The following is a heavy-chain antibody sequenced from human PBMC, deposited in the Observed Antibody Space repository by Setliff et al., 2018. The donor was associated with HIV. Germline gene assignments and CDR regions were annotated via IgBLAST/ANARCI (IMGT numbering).Heavy chain of an antibody. J-gene: IGHJ5*02. V-gene: IGHV4-34*07. CDR3: AGDYIRSDNNWFDP. D-gene: IGHD4-17*01. CDR2: ISHGGRS. Sequence: PSETLSLTCAVYNGSFSEYYWTWVRQPPGKELEWIGEISHGGRSTYNPSLKSRVTISVDTSKNQFSLKLSSVTAADTAVYYCAGDYIRSDNNWFDPWGQGILVTVSS. CDR1: NGSFSEYY.